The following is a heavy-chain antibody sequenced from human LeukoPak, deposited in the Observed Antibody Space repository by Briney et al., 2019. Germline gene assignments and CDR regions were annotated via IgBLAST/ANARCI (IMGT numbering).Heavy chain of an antibody. CDR3: ARDAPLTNFWSGYSYYYYYMDV. Sequence: GGSLRLSCAASGFGFSSYTMNWVRKAPGKGLEWVSSITTGRHYTYYADSVKGRFTISRDNAKNSLFLQMNSLRVEDTAVYFCARDAPLTNFWSGYSYYYYYMDVWGKGTTVTVSS. J-gene: IGHJ6*03. CDR1: GFGFSSYT. CDR2: ITTGRHYT. V-gene: IGHV3-21*01. D-gene: IGHD3-3*01.